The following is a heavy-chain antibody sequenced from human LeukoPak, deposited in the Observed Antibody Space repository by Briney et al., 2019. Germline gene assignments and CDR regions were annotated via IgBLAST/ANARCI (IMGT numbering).Heavy chain of an antibody. V-gene: IGHV3-48*04. Sequence: GGSLRLSCAASGFTFSSYSMNWVRQAPGKGLGWVSYISSSSSTIYYADSVKGRFTISRDNAKNSLYLQMNSLRAEDTAVYYCARAGYDILTGPDAFDIWGQGTMVTVSS. J-gene: IGHJ3*02. CDR2: ISSSSSTI. CDR3: ARAGYDILTGPDAFDI. CDR1: GFTFSSYS. D-gene: IGHD3-9*01.